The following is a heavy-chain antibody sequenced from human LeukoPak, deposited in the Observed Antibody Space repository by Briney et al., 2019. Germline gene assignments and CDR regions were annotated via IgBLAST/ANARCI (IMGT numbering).Heavy chain of an antibody. CDR2: ISWNSGSI. D-gene: IGHD6-13*01. Sequence: GGSLRLSCAASGFTFDDYAMHWVRQAPGKGLEWVSGISWNSGSIGYADSVKGRFTISRDNAKNSLYLQMYSLRAEDTALYYCAKVSSSSWYLGWFDPWGQGTLVTVSS. CDR3: AKVSSSSWYLGWFDP. CDR1: GFTFDDYA. V-gene: IGHV3-9*01. J-gene: IGHJ5*02.